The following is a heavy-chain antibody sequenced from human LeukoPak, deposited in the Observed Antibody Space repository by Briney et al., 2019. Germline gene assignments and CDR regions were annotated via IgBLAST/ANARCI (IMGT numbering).Heavy chain of an antibody. CDR3: ARGNTVTGYYFDY. CDR1: GDSVSSTNAA. V-gene: IGHV6-1*01. CDR2: TYYRSKWYS. D-gene: IGHD4-11*01. J-gene: IGHJ4*02. Sequence: SQTLSLTCAISGDSVSSTNAAWAWIRQSPSGGLEWLVRTYYRSKWYSDYALFVKGRITINPDTSRNQFSLQLNSVTPEDRAVYFCARGNTVTGYYFDYWGQGTLVTVSS.